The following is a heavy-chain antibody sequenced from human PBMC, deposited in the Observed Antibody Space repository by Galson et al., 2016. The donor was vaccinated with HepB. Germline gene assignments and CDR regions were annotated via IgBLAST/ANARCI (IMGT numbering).Heavy chain of an antibody. CDR3: AKDGSSSLRFLDLGRRKNYGMEV. Sequence: SLRLSCAASGFTFDVYAMHWVRQAPGKGLEWVSGLSWNSGRIGYADSVKGRFTISRDNSRNTLYLQMNSLRAEDTAVYYCAKDGSSSLRFLDLGRRKNYGMEVWGQGTTVTVSS. CDR1: GFTFDVYA. V-gene: IGHV3-9*01. CDR2: LSWNSGRI. D-gene: IGHD3-3*01. J-gene: IGHJ6*02.